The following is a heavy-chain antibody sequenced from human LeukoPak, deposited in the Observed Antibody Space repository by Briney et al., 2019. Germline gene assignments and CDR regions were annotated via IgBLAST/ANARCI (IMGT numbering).Heavy chain of an antibody. CDR1: GGSIISSAYY. V-gene: IGHV4-61*02. Sequence: SETLSLTCTVSGGSIISSAYYWSWIRQPAGKGLEWIGRIYTSGSTNYNPSLKSRVTISVDTSKNQFSLKLSSVTAADTAVYYCAREKDRGVIRFDYWGQGTLVTVSS. CDR2: IYTSGST. J-gene: IGHJ4*02. D-gene: IGHD3-10*01. CDR3: AREKDRGVIRFDY.